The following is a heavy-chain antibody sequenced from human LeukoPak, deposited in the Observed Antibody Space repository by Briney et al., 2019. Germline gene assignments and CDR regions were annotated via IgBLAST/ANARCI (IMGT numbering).Heavy chain of an antibody. Sequence: SQTLSLTCATSGDSVSSNSAAWIWIRQSPSRGLEWLGRTYYRSKWYNDYAVSVKSRITFNPDTSKNQFSLQLNSVTPEDTALYYCACVRDGGYDFFDYRGQGTLVTVSS. V-gene: IGHV6-1*01. CDR1: GDSVSSNSAA. D-gene: IGHD5-12*01. J-gene: IGHJ4*02. CDR3: ACVRDGGYDFFDY. CDR2: TYYRSKWYN.